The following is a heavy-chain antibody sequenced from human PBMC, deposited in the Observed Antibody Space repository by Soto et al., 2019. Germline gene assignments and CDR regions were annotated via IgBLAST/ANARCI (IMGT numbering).Heavy chain of an antibody. CDR2: IIPILGIA. CDR3: ASATVENWFDP. Sequence: QVQLVQSGAEVKKPGSSVKVSCKASGGTFSSYTISWVRQAPGQGLEWMGRIIPILGIANYAQKFQGRVTIPADKSTSTAYMELSSLRSEDTAVYYCASATVENWFDPWGQGTLVTVSS. CDR1: GGTFSSYT. J-gene: IGHJ5*02. V-gene: IGHV1-69*02. D-gene: IGHD1-1*01.